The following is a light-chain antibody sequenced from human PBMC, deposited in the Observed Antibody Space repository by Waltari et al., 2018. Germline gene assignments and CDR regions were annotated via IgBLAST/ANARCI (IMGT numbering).Light chain of an antibody. CDR2: DAS. Sequence: AIQLTQSPSSLSTSVGDRVTITCRASQGISSALAWYQQKPGRAPKLLIYDASTLESGVPSRFSGSGSVTDFTLSISSLQPEDLATYYCQQFNSYPFTFGPGTKVDIK. CDR1: QGISSA. J-gene: IGKJ3*01. V-gene: IGKV1-13*02. CDR3: QQFNSYPFT.